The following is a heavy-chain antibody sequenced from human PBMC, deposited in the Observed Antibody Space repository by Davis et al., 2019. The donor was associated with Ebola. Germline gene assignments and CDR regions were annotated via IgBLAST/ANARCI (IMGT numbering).Heavy chain of an antibody. CDR2: IIPILGIA. J-gene: IGHJ3*02. V-gene: IGHV1-69*02. D-gene: IGHD6-13*01. CDR1: GGTFSSYT. Sequence: AASVKVSCKASGGTFSSYTISWVRQAPGQGLEWMGRIIPILGIANYAQKFQGRVTITADKSTSTAYMELSSLRSEDTAVYYCARGPPGSSSWYGGAFDIWGQGTMVTVSS. CDR3: ARGPPGSSSWYGGAFDI.